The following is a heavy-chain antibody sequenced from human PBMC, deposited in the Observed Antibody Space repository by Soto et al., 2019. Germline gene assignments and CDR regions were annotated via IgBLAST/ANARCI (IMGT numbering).Heavy chain of an antibody. CDR2: IYYSGST. J-gene: IGHJ4*02. CDR3: ARLRYFDWLFLDY. V-gene: IGHV4-59*08. D-gene: IGHD3-9*01. CDR1: GGSISSYY. Sequence: SETLSLTCTVSGGSISSYYWSWIRQPPGKGLEWIGYIYYSGSTNYNPSLKSRVTISVDTSKNQFSLKLSSVTAADTAVYYCARLRYFDWLFLDYWGQGTLVTVSS.